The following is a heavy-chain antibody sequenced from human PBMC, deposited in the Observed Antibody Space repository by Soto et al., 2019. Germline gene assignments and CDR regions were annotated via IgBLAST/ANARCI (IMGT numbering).Heavy chain of an antibody. CDR2: INPNSGDT. J-gene: IGHJ4*02. Sequence: ASVKVSCKASGYIFTGYYMHWVRQAPGQGLEWMGWINPNSGDTNYTQKFQGWVTMTRDTSISTAYMELSRLRSDDTAVYYCATSRISIAVAGETEYYFDYWGQGTPVTVSA. CDR1: GYIFTGYY. CDR3: ATSRISIAVAGETEYYFDY. D-gene: IGHD6-19*01. V-gene: IGHV1-2*04.